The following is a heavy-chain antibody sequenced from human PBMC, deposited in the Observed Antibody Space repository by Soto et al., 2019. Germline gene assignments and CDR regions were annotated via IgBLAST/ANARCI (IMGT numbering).Heavy chain of an antibody. CDR3: ARDSLSDIVVVVAATPRYAFDI. D-gene: IGHD2-15*01. CDR1: GYTFTSYA. Sequence: ASVKVSCKASGYTFTSYAKHWERQAPGQRLEWMGWINAGNGNTKYSQKFQGRVTITRDTSASTAYMELSSLRSEDTAVYYCARDSLSDIVVVVAATPRYAFDIWGHGTMVASSS. J-gene: IGHJ3*02. V-gene: IGHV1-3*01. CDR2: INAGNGNT.